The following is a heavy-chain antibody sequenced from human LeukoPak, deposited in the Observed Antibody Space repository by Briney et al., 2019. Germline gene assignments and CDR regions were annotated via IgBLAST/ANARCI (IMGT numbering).Heavy chain of an antibody. D-gene: IGHD2-15*01. CDR2: IYKDGST. Sequence: PGGSLRLSCAASGFAVSNNYMTWVRQAPGKGLEWVSVIYKDGSTYYADSVKGRFTISRDNSKNTVYLQMNSLRAEDTAVYYCARGYCSGRSSYIWYSDYWGQGTLVTVSS. CDR1: GFAVSNNY. V-gene: IGHV3-53*01. J-gene: IGHJ4*02. CDR3: ARGYCSGRSSYIWYSDY.